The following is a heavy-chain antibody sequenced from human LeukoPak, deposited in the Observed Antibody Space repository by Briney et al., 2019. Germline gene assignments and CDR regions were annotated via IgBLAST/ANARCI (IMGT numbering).Heavy chain of an antibody. D-gene: IGHD1-26*01. Sequence: ASVKVSCKASGYTFTSYYMHWVRQAPGQGLEWMGIINPSGGSTSYAQKFQGRVTMTRDMSTSTVYMELSSPRSEDTAVYYCARDRVGATAEFDYRGQGTLVTVSS. CDR1: GYTFTSYY. V-gene: IGHV1-46*01. J-gene: IGHJ4*02. CDR2: INPSGGST. CDR3: ARDRVGATAEFDY.